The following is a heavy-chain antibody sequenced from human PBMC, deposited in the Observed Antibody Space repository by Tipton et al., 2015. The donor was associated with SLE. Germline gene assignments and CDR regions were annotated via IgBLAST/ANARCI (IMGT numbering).Heavy chain of an antibody. CDR2: IYYSGST. V-gene: IGHV4-30-4*08. CDR3: ARARWYSSGSAMGDAFDI. D-gene: IGHD6-19*01. CDR1: GGSISSSSYY. J-gene: IGHJ3*02. Sequence: LRLSCTVSGGSISSSSYYWGWIRQPPGKGLEWIGYIYYSGSTYYNPSLKSRVTISVDTSKNQFSLKLSSVTAADTAVYYCARARWYSSGSAMGDAFDIWGQGTMVTVSS.